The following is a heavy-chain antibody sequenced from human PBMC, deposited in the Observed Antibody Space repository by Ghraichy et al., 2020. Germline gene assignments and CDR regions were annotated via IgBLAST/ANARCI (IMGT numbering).Heavy chain of an antibody. V-gene: IGHV6-1*01. CDR1: GDSVSTNSAT. CDR2: TYYKSKWYN. CDR3: ARGGVAGTRAFDF. J-gene: IGHJ3*01. Sequence: SQTLSLTCAISGDSVSTNSATWNWIRQSPARGLEWLGRTYYKSKWYNEYAASVKSQITINKDTSTNQFSLHFNSVSPEDTAVYYCARGGVAGTRAFDFWGQGTMVTVSS. D-gene: IGHD6-19*01.